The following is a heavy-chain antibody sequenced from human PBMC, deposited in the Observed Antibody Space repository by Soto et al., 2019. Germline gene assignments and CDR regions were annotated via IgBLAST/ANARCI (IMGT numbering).Heavy chain of an antibody. CDR1: GGSISSGGYS. V-gene: IGHV4-30-2*01. CDR2: IYHSGST. J-gene: IGHJ4*02. D-gene: IGHD2-15*01. CDR3: ARGVVVAANHLPYFDY. Sequence: QLQLQESGSGLVKPSQTLSLTCAVSGGSISSGGYSWSWIRQPPGKGLEWIGYIYHSGSTYYNPSLKSRVTISVDRSKNQFSLKLSSVTAADTAVYYCARGVVVAANHLPYFDYWGQGTLVTVSS.